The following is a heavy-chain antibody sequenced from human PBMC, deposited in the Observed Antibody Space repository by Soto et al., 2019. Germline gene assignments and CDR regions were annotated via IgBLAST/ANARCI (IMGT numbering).Heavy chain of an antibody. J-gene: IGHJ5*02. Sequence: ASVKVSCKASGYSFASYGISWVQQATGQGLEWMGWINVYNGNTNYAQKLQGRVTMTTDTSTSTAYLDLRSLRSDDTAVYYCARDTYGDYVGYFDPWGQGTLVTVSS. D-gene: IGHD4-17*01. CDR3: ARDTYGDYVGYFDP. V-gene: IGHV1-18*01. CDR1: GYSFASYG. CDR2: INVYNGNT.